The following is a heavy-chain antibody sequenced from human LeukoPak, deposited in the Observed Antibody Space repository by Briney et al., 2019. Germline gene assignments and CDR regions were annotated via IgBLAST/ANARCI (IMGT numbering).Heavy chain of an antibody. V-gene: IGHV3-21*01. D-gene: IGHD3-3*01. Sequence: GGSLRLSCAASGFNFGSYAMNWVRQAPGKGLEWVSSISSGSSFIYYADSVKGRFTISRDNAKNSLYLQMNSLRAEDTAVYYCARVYSTIFGVVRNWFDPWGQGTLVTVSS. J-gene: IGHJ5*02. CDR3: ARVYSTIFGVVRNWFDP. CDR1: GFNFGSYA. CDR2: ISSGSSFI.